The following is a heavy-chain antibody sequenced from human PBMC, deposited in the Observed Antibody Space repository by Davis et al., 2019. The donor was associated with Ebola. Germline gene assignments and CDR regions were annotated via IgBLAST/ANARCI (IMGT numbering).Heavy chain of an antibody. CDR2: VYYDGSS. D-gene: IGHD2-21*02. CDR1: GVSSHTFNNNY. CDR3: ARLREGDLTHFDI. J-gene: IGHJ2*01. Sequence: PSETLSLTCSVSGVSSHTFNNNYWTWVRQPPGKGLEWLGSVYYDGSSVFNPSVRSRITMSLDKSKSQLSLKLSSVTAADTAFYYCARLREGDLTHFDIWGRGTLVTVSS. V-gene: IGHV4-61*05.